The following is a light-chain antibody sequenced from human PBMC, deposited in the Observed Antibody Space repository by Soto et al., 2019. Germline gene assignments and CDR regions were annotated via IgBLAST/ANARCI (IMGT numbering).Light chain of an antibody. CDR1: QSIDIY. CDR2: DAS. J-gene: IGKJ4*01. Sequence: TVLTQSPATLSLSPGERATLSCRASQSIDIYLAWYQLRPGQAPRLLIYDASNRPPGIPARVSGSGSGTDFTLTISSLEPEDFAIYYCQQRKFWLSFGGGTKVEIK. CDR3: QQRKFWLS. V-gene: IGKV3-11*01.